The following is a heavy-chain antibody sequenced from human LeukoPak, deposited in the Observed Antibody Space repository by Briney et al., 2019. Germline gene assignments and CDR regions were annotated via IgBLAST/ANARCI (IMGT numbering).Heavy chain of an antibody. CDR2: IYHSGNT. CDR1: GYSISSGYY. Sequence: PSETLSLTCTVSGYSISSGYYWGWIRQPPGKGLEWIGSIYHSGNTYYNPSLKSRVTISVDTSKNQFSLKLNSVTAADTAVYYCARDTPSSSRGMDVWGQGNTVTVSS. V-gene: IGHV4-38-2*02. D-gene: IGHD6-13*01. CDR3: ARDTPSSSRGMDV. J-gene: IGHJ6*02.